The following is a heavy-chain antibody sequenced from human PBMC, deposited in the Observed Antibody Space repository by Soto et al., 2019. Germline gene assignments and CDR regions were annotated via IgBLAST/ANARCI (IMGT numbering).Heavy chain of an antibody. CDR2: ISAYNGNT. D-gene: IGHD5-18*01. Sequence: SXKVCYKASGYTXSSYGISLVRQAPGQGLEWMGWISAYNGNTNYAQKLQGRVTMTTDTSTSTAYIELRSLRSDDTAVYYCASGDDTAMVHWGQGTLVTVSS. V-gene: IGHV1-18*01. J-gene: IGHJ4*02. CDR3: ASGDDTAMVH. CDR1: GYTXSSYG.